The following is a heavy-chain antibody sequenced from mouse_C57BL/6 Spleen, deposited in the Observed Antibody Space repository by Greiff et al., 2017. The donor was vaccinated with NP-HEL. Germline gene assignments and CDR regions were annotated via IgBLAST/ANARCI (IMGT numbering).Heavy chain of an antibody. CDR1: GYSITSGYY. CDR2: ISYDGSN. D-gene: IGHD2-12*01. CDR3: AREGRPTHYAMDY. J-gene: IGHJ4*01. V-gene: IGHV3-6*01. Sequence: EVKLVESGPGLVKPSQSLSLTCSVTGYSITSGYYWNWIRQFPGNKLEWMGYISYDGSNNYNPSLKNRISITRDTSKNQFFLKLNSVTTEDTATYYCAREGRPTHYAMDYWGQGTSVTVSS.